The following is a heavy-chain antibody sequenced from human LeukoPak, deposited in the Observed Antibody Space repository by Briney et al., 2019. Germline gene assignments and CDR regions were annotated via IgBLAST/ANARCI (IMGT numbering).Heavy chain of an antibody. CDR3: AKAPGYCSSTSCYSSSDFDY. V-gene: IGHV3-21*04. D-gene: IGHD2-2*01. CDR2: ISSRSSFI. Sequence: GGSLRLSCAASGFTFSSYSMNWVRQAPGKGLEWVSSISSRSSFIYYADSVKGRFTISRDNSKNTLYLQMNSLRAEDTAVYYCAKAPGYCSSTSCYSSSDFDYWGQGTLVTVSS. J-gene: IGHJ4*02. CDR1: GFTFSSYS.